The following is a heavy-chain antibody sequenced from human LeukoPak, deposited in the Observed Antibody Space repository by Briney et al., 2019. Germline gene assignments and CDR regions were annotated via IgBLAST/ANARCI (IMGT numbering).Heavy chain of an antibody. CDR3: VREVPDGYQSSDAFDI. CDR2: INPSGGST. D-gene: IGHD5-24*01. Sequence: RASVKVSCKASGCTFTSYYMHWVRQAPGQGLEWMGIINPSGGSTSYAQKFQGRVTMTRDTSTSTVYMELSSLRSEDTAVYYCVREVPDGYQSSDAFDIWGQGTMVTVSS. V-gene: IGHV1-46*01. CDR1: GCTFTSYY. J-gene: IGHJ3*02.